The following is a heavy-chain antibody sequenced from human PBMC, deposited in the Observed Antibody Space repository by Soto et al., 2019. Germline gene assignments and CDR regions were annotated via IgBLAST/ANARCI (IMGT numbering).Heavy chain of an antibody. Sequence: ASLKVCWKGCGYIFTDFGIHWVRQAPGQRLEWLGWIISVNDKTLYSPKFQGRLAITRDTSANTAYMDLYSLRSEDSAVYYCARGRRSCTGNNCYTDFDFWGQGSLVPVSS. CDR3: ARGRRSCTGNNCYTDFDF. CDR2: IISVNDKT. D-gene: IGHD2-2*02. V-gene: IGHV1-3*01. J-gene: IGHJ4*02. CDR1: GYIFTDFG.